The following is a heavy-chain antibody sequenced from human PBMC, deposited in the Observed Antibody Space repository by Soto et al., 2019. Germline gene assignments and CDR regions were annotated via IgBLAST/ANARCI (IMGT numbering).Heavy chain of an antibody. J-gene: IGHJ3*02. CDR3: ARAGITIFGVVIRDDASDI. CDR1: GYTFTSYG. CDR2: ISAYNGNT. D-gene: IGHD3-3*01. V-gene: IGHV1-18*01. Sequence: GASVKVSCKASGYTFTSYGISWVRQAPGQGLEWMGWISAYNGNTNYAQKLQGRVTMTTDASTSTAYMELRSLRSDDTAVYYCARAGITIFGVVIRDDASDIWGQGTMVTVSS.